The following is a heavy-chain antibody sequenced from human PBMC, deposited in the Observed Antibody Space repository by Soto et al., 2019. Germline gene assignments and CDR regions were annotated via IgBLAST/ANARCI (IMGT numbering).Heavy chain of an antibody. Sequence: QVQLVQSGDEVKKPGASVKVSCKASGYIFVNYGIAWVRQAPGQGLEWMGWISPYTGNTHSATKVQSRLTMTTDTSTSTAYMDLGSLTYDDTAVYYCVMVDNYVTPTPQDVWGQGTTVTVSS. D-gene: IGHD3-16*01. CDR1: GYIFVNYG. J-gene: IGHJ6*02. V-gene: IGHV1-18*01. CDR3: VMVDNYVTPTPQDV. CDR2: ISPYTGNT.